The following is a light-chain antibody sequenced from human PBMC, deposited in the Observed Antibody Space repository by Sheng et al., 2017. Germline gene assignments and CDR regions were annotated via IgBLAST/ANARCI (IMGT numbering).Light chain of an antibody. CDR3: QAWDTRTPVV. Sequence: SYELTQAPSVSVSPGQAARITCSGDKLGDKYTHWYQQKPGQSPVLVIYQDSKRPSWVPERFSGSNSGNTATLTITGTQAMDEADYYCQAWDTRTPVVFGGGTKLTVL. V-gene: IGLV3-1*01. CDR2: QDS. J-gene: IGLJ2*01. CDR1: KLGDKY.